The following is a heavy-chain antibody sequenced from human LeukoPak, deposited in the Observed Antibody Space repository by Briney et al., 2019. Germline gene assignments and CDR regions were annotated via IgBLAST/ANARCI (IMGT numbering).Heavy chain of an antibody. J-gene: IGHJ6*02. D-gene: IGHD6-19*01. CDR3: ARSYSSGWYRTSMDV. V-gene: IGHV4-34*01. Sequence: SETLSLTCAVYGXXFXGYYWSWIRQPPXXGXXWIGEINHSGSTNYNPSLKSRVTISVDTSKNQFSLKLSSVTAADTAVYYCARSYSSGWYRTSMDVWGQGTTVTVSS. CDR2: INHSGST. CDR1: GXXFXGYY.